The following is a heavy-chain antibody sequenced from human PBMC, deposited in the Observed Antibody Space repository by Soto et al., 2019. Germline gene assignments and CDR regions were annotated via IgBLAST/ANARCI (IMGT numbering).Heavy chain of an antibody. CDR1: GGSISSYY. V-gene: IGHV4-59*01. D-gene: IGHD1-7*01. CDR2: IYYSGST. CDR3: ARGPKHRNWNYLEDYYYMDV. Sequence: SETLSLTCTVSGGSISSYYWSWIRQPPGKGLDWIGYIYYSGSTNYNPSLKSRVTISVDTSKNQFSLKLSSVTAADTAVYYCARGPKHRNWNYLEDYYYMDVWGKGTTVTVSS. J-gene: IGHJ6*03.